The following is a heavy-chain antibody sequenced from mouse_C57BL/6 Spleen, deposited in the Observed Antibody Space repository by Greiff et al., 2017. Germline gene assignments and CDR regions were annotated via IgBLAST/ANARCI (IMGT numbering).Heavy chain of an antibody. D-gene: IGHD1-1*01. CDR3: ARPNYYGSSYHWYFDV. Sequence: QVQLKQPGAELVRPGSSVKLSCKASGYTFTSYWMHWVKQRPIQGLEWIGNIDPSDSETHYNQKFKDKATLTVDKSSSTAYMQLSSLTSEDSAVYYCARPNYYGSSYHWYFDVWGTGTTVTVSS. CDR1: GYTFTSYW. CDR2: IDPSDSET. V-gene: IGHV1-52*01. J-gene: IGHJ1*03.